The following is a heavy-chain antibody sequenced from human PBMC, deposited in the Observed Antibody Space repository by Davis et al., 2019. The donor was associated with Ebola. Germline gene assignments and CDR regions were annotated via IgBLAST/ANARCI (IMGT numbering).Heavy chain of an antibody. J-gene: IGHJ4*02. CDR2: ISYDGSNK. V-gene: IGHV3-30*03. D-gene: IGHD5-12*01. CDR3: ARGDPWNIVATMTGFDY. Sequence: GESLKISCAASGFTFSSYGMHWVRQAPGKGLEWVAVISYDGSNKYYADSVKGRFTISRDNSKNTLYLQMNSLRAEDTAVYYCARGDPWNIVATMTGFDYWGQGTLVTVSS. CDR1: GFTFSSYG.